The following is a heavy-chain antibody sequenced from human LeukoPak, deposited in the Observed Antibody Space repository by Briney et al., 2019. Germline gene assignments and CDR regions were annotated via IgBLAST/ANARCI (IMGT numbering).Heavy chain of an antibody. Sequence: PGGSLRLSCAASGFTFSSYAMSWVRQAPGKGLEWVSAISGSGGSTYYADSVKGRFTISRDNSKNTLYLQMNSLRAEDTAVYYCASGPCSGGSCYPSNPLFDYWGQGTLVTVSS. D-gene: IGHD2-15*01. CDR2: ISGSGGST. CDR3: ASGPCSGGSCYPSNPLFDY. V-gene: IGHV3-23*01. J-gene: IGHJ4*02. CDR1: GFTFSSYA.